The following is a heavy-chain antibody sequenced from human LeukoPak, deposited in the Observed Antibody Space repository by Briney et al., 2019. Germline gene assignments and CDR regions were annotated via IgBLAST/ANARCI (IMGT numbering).Heavy chain of an antibody. D-gene: IGHD3-10*01. J-gene: IGHJ6*03. V-gene: IGHV3-23*01. CDR2: ISGSGGST. CDR1: GFTFSSYA. CDR3: AKGGWMVHMDV. Sequence: GGSLRLSRAASGFTFSSYAMSWVRQAPGKGLEWVSAISGSGGSTYYADSVKGRFTISRDNSKNTLYLQMNSLRAEDAAVYCCAKGGWMVHMDVWGKGTTVTVFS.